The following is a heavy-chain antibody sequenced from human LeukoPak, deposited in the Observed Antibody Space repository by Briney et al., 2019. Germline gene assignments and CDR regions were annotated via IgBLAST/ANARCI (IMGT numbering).Heavy chain of an antibody. CDR2: ISYDGSNK. V-gene: IGHV3-30*04. D-gene: IGHD2-15*01. CDR3: ARGVRGVVVAATVY. J-gene: IGHJ4*02. CDR1: GFTFSSYA. Sequence: GGSLRLSCAASGFTFSSYAMHWVRQAPGKGVEWVAVISYDGSNKYYADSVKGRFTISRDNSKNTLYLQMNSLRAEDTAVYYCARGVRGVVVAATVYWGQGTLVTVSS.